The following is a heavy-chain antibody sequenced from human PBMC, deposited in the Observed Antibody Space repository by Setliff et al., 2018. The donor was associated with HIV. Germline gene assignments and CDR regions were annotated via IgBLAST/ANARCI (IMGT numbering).Heavy chain of an antibody. D-gene: IGHD2-2*01. CDR3: ARDRVPYSSSPSALDP. CDR1: GGTFSNYG. Sequence: SVKVSCKASGGTFSNYGMSWVRQAPGQGLEWMGGIIPISGTANYAQNFQGRLTITADKSTSTTYMELSSLRSEDTAIYYCARDRVPYSSSPSALDPWGQGTQVTVS. CDR2: IIPISGTA. V-gene: IGHV1-69*06. J-gene: IGHJ5*02.